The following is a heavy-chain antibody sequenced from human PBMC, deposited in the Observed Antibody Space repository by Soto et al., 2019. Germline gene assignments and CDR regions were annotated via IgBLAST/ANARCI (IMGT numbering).Heavy chain of an antibody. D-gene: IGHD3-3*01. CDR1: GYTLTELS. J-gene: IGHJ4*02. CDR3: ATVLRFLEWSRYFDY. Sequence: ASVKVSCKVSGYTLTELSIHWVRQAPGKGLEWMGGFDPEDGETIYAQKFQGRVTMTEDTSTDTAYMELSSLRSEDTAVYYCATVLRFLEWSRYFDYWGQGTLVTVSS. CDR2: FDPEDGET. V-gene: IGHV1-24*01.